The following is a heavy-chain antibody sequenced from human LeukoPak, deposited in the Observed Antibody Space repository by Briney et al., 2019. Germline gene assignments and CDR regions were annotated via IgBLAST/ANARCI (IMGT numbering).Heavy chain of an antibody. V-gene: IGHV5-51*01. CDR2: LYPGDSDT. CDR3: ARRGGRWLQFGDYFDY. J-gene: IGHJ4*02. CDR1: GYSFTSYW. D-gene: IGHD5-24*01. Sequence: GESLKISCKGSGYSFTSYWIGWVRQMPGKGLEWMGILYPGDSDTRYSPSFQGQVTISADKSTSTAYVQWSSLKASDTAMYYCARRGGRWLQFGDYFDYWGQGTLVTVSS.